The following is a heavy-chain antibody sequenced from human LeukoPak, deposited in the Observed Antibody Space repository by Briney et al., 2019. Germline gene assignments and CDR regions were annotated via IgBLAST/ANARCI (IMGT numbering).Heavy chain of an antibody. CDR1: GYTFTGYY. D-gene: IGHD1-26*01. CDR3: ARALPGAKAWFDP. Sequence: ASVKVSCKASGYTFTGYYMHWVRQAPGQGLEWMGRINPNSGGTNYAQKFQGRVTMTRDTSISTAYMEPSRLRSDDTAVYYCARALPGAKAWFDPWGQGTLVTVSS. CDR2: INPNSGGT. V-gene: IGHV1-2*06. J-gene: IGHJ5*02.